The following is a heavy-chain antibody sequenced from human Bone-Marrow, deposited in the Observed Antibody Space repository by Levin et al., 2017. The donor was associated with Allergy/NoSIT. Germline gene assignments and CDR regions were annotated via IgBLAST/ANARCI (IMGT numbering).Heavy chain of an antibody. CDR3: ARGRRGGATLDKSRAFDI. J-gene: IGHJ3*02. Sequence: GGSLRLSCAASGFTFSSYEMNWVRQAPGKGLEWVSYISSSGSTIYYADSVKGRFTISRDNAKNSLYLQMNSLRAEDTAVYYCARGRRGGATLDKSRAFDIWGQGTMVTVSS. CDR2: ISSSGSTI. CDR1: GFTFSSYE. D-gene: IGHD1-26*01. V-gene: IGHV3-48*03.